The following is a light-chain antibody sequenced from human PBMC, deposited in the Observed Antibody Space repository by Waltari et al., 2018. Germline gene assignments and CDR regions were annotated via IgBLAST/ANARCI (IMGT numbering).Light chain of an antibody. J-gene: IGLJ1*01. Sequence: QSGLTQPASVSGSPGQSITISCSGPYDDSVDYYFISWYQHHPGKATKLILYDVSKRPSGVSSRFAGSRSGNTASLAISGLQADDEAEYFCNSYTSDRTYVFGTGTRVIVL. CDR2: DVS. V-gene: IGLV2-14*03. CDR1: YDDSVDYYF. CDR3: NSYTSDRTYV.